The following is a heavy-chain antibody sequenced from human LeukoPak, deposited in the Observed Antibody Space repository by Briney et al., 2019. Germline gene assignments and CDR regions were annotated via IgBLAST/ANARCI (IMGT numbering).Heavy chain of an antibody. CDR2: ISSSSGYI. CDR3: ARDPFYCSSTSCYIDY. CDR1: GFTFRTYS. J-gene: IGHJ4*02. V-gene: IGHV3-21*01. Sequence: GGSLRLSCGASGFTFRTYSMNWVRQAPGKGLEWVSSISSSSGYIYYADSVKGRFTISRDNAKNSLYLQMSSLRAEDTAVYYCARDPFYCSSTSCYIDYWGQGTLVTVSS. D-gene: IGHD2-2*02.